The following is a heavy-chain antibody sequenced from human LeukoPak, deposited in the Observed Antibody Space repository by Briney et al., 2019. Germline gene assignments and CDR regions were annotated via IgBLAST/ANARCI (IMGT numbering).Heavy chain of an antibody. J-gene: IGHJ6*02. Sequence: GGSLRLSCAASGFTFSSYWMNWARQAPGKGLEWVASINHNGNANYYVDSVKGRFTISRDNAKNSLYLQMSNLRAEDTAVYFCARGGGLDVWGQGATVTVSS. CDR2: INHNGNAN. CDR3: ARGGGLDV. D-gene: IGHD3-16*01. CDR1: GFTFSSYW. V-gene: IGHV3-7*03.